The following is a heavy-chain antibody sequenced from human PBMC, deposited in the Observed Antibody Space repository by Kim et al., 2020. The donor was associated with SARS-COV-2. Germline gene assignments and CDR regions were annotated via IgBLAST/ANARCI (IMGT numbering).Heavy chain of an antibody. D-gene: IGHD3-22*01. J-gene: IGHJ4*02. CDR3: AGLNYYDSSGTDPPDD. CDR2: IIPIFGTA. CDR1: GGTFSSYA. Sequence: SVKVSCKASGGTFSSYAISWVRQAPGQGLEWMGGIIPIFGTANYAQKFQGRVTITADESTSTAYMELSSLRSEDTAVYYCAGLNYYDSSGTDPPDDWGQGTLVTVYS. V-gene: IGHV1-69*13.